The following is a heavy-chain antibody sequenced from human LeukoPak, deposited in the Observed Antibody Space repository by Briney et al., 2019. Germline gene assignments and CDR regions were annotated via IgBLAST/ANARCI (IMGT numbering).Heavy chain of an antibody. CDR1: GYTFTSYY. V-gene: IGHV1-46*01. J-gene: IGHJ6*02. D-gene: IGHD5-24*01. Sequence: GASVKVSCKASGYTFTSYYMHWVRQAPGQGLEWMGIINPSGGSTSYAQKFQGRFTLTRETFISTAYMELSSLRSDDTAVYYCVRAMAPLDTFNYQYAMDVWGQGTMVTVSS. CDR2: INPSGGST. CDR3: VRAMAPLDTFNYQYAMDV.